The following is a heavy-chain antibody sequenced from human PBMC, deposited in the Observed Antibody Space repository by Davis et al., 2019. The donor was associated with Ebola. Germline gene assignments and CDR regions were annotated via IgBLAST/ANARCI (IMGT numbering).Heavy chain of an antibody. D-gene: IGHD6-19*01. CDR2: IYSGGST. Sequence: GESLKISCAASGFTVSSNYMSWVRQAPGKGLEWVSVIYSGGSTYYADSVKGRFTISRDNSKNTLYLQMNSLRAEDTAVYYCAREYSSGWFDYWGQGTLVTVSS. CDR3: AREYSSGWFDY. J-gene: IGHJ4*02. V-gene: IGHV3-66*01. CDR1: GFTVSSNY.